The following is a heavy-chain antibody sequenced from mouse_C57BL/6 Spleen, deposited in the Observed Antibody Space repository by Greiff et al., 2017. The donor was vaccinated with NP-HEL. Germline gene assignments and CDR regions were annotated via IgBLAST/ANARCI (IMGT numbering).Heavy chain of an antibody. J-gene: IGHJ2*01. CDR2: INPGSGGT. Sequence: QVHVKQSGAELVRPGTSVKVSCKASGYAFTNYLIEWVKQRPGQGLEWIGVINPGSGGTNYNEQFKGKATLTADKSSSTAYMQLSSLTSEDSAVYFCARWRKDYGSFDYWGQGTTLTVSS. V-gene: IGHV1-54*01. CDR3: ARWRKDYGSFDY. CDR1: GYAFTNYL. D-gene: IGHD1-1*01.